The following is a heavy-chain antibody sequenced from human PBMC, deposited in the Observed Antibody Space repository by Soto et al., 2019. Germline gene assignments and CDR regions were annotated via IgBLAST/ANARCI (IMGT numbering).Heavy chain of an antibody. D-gene: IGHD3-22*01. CDR3: ARASQKYYYDSSGSPKGYAFDI. V-gene: IGHV1-2*04. J-gene: IGHJ3*02. CDR1: GYTFTGYY. Sequence: GASVKVSCKASGYTFTGYYMHCVRQAPGQGLEWMGWINPNSGGTNYAQKFQGWVTMTRDTSISTAYMELSRLRSDDTAVYYCARASQKYYYDSSGSPKGYAFDIWGQGTMVTVS. CDR2: INPNSGGT.